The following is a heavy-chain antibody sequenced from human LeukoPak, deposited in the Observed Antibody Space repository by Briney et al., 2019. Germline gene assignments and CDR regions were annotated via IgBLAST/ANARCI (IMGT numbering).Heavy chain of an antibody. V-gene: IGHV1-2*02. CDR2: INPNSGGT. D-gene: IGHD1-26*01. CDR1: GYTFTSYY. CDR3: ARGSIVGAYDAFDI. Sequence: GASVKVSCKASGYTFTSYYMHWVRQAPGQGLEWMGWINPNSGGTNYAQKFQGRVTMTRDTSISTAYMELSRLRSDDTAVYYCARGSIVGAYDAFDIWGQGTMVTVSS. J-gene: IGHJ3*02.